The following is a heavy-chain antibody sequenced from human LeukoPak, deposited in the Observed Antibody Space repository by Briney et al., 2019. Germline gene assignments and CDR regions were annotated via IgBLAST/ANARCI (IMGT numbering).Heavy chain of an antibody. D-gene: IGHD2-2*01. CDR1: GFTVSRKY. CDR3: ATQSIVVKGDAFDI. CDR2: IYSGGSA. J-gene: IGHJ3*02. V-gene: IGHV3-66*01. Sequence: GGSLRLSCAASGFTVSRKYMSWVRQAPGKGLEWVSVIYSGGSADYADSVKGRFIISRDNSNNTLYLQMNSLRAEDTAVYYCATQSIVVKGDAFDIWGQGTTVTVSS.